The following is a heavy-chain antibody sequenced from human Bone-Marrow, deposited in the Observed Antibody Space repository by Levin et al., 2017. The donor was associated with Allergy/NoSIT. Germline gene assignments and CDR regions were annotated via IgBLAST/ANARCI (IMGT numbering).Heavy chain of an antibody. Sequence: PSQTLSLTCTVSGGSISSGDYYWSWVRQPPGKGLEWIGYISYSGNTYYSPSLKSRLTISLDTSKNQFSLKLTSVTASDTAVYYCGRGITIGWFDPWGQGTLVTVSS. J-gene: IGHJ5*02. CDR1: GGSISSGDYY. D-gene: IGHD3-3*01. V-gene: IGHV4-30-4*01. CDR3: GRGITIGWFDP. CDR2: ISYSGNT.